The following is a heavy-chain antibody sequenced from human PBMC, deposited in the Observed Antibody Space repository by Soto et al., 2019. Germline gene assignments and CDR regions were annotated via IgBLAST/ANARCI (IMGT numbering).Heavy chain of an antibody. CDR3: ARVQGYFDY. Sequence: EVQLLESGGDLVQPGGYLRLSCVASGFTFSSYTMSWVRQAPGKGLEWVSAITLSGGSTSFADSVKGRFTISRDNSKNTLYLQMNSLRAEDTAVYYCARVQGYFDYWGQGTLVTVSS. CDR1: GFTFSSYT. CDR2: ITLSGGST. V-gene: IGHV3-23*01. J-gene: IGHJ4*02.